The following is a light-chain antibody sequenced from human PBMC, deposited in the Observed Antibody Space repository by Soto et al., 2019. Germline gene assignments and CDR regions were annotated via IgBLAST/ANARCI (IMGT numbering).Light chain of an antibody. CDR1: QSLNNG. V-gene: IGKV1-5*01. J-gene: IGKJ5*01. CDR2: DAS. CDR3: QQYNTYST. Sequence: IQMSKSPSTLSASVGDGVTITCRASQSLNNGLAWYQQKPGKAPNLLIYDASSLESGVPSRFSGSGSGTEFTLTISSLQPEDFATYYCQQYNTYSTFGQGRRLEIK.